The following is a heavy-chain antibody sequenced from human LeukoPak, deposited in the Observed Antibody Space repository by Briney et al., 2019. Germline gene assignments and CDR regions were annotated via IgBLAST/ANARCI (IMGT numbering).Heavy chain of an antibody. CDR3: AVGATIEGYYYYHMDV. Sequence: ASVKVSCKASGGTFSSYAISWVRQAPGQGLEWMGGIIPIFGTANYAQKFQGRVTITTDESTSTAYMELSSLRSEDTAVYYCAVGATIEGYYYYHMDVWGKGTTVTVSS. CDR2: IIPIFGTA. D-gene: IGHD1-26*01. J-gene: IGHJ6*03. CDR1: GGTFSSYA. V-gene: IGHV1-69*05.